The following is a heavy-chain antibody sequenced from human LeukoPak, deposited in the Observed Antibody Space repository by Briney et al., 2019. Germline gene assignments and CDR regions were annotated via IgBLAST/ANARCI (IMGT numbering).Heavy chain of an antibody. CDR3: ARSDQGTDGYNYD. Sequence: GGSLRLSCAASGFTFSSYSMNWVRKAPGKGLEWVSSISSSSSYIYYADSVRGRFTISKDNAKNSLYLQMNGLRAEDTAVYYCARSDQGTDGYNYDWGQGTLVTVSS. CDR1: GFTFSSYS. CDR2: ISSSSSYI. V-gene: IGHV3-21*01. D-gene: IGHD5-24*01. J-gene: IGHJ4*02.